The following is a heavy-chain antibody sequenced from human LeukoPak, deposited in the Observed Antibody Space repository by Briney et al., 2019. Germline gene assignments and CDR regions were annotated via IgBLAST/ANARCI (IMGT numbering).Heavy chain of an antibody. CDR3: ARSGTVVVPAASFDY. CDR2: IWYDGSNK. Sequence: GGSLRLSCAASGFTFSSYGMHWVRQAPGKGLEWVAVIWYDGSNKYYADSVKGRFTISRDNSKNTLYLQMNSLRAEDTAVYYCARSGTVVVPAASFDYWGQGILVTVSS. D-gene: IGHD2-2*01. V-gene: IGHV3-33*01. CDR1: GFTFSSYG. J-gene: IGHJ4*02.